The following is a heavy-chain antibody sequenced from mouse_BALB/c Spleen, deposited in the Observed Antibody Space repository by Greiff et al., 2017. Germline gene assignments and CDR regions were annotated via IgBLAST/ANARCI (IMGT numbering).Heavy chain of an antibody. J-gene: IGHJ4*01. V-gene: IGHV1S137*01. CDR3: ARMVRLYAMDY. D-gene: IGHD1-2*01. CDR2: ISTYYGDA. CDR1: GYTFTDYA. Sequence: QVHVKQSGAELVRPGVSVKISCKGSGYTFTDYAMHWVKQSHAKSLEWIGVISTYYGDASYNQKFKGKATMTVDKSSSTAYMELARLTSEDSAIYYCARMVRLYAMDYWGQGTSVTVSS.